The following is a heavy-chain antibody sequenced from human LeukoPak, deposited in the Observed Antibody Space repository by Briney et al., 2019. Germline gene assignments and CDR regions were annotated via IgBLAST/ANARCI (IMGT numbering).Heavy chain of an antibody. D-gene: IGHD1-14*01. CDR2: ISAYNGNT. J-gene: IGHJ5*02. CDR1: GYTFTSYG. Sequence: ASVKVSCNASGYTFTSYGISWVRQAPGQGLEWMGWISAYNGNTNYAQKLQGRVTMTTDTSTSTAYMELRSLRSDDTAVYYCARDTITLLGGWFDPWGQGTLVTVSS. V-gene: IGHV1-18*01. CDR3: ARDTITLLGGWFDP.